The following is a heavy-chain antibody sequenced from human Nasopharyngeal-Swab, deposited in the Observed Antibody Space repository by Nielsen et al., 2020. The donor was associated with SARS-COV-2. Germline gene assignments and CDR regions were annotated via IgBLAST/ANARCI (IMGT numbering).Heavy chain of an antibody. CDR3: ARTAAIRGYAFDI. V-gene: IGHV3-30-3*01. Sequence: GESLKISCEASGFTFSSYAMHWVRQAPGKGLEWVAVISYDGSNTYYADSVKGRFTISRDNSKNTLYLQMNSLRAEDTAVYYCARTAAIRGYAFDIWGQGTMVTVSS. D-gene: IGHD2-2*02. CDR2: ISYDGSNT. CDR1: GFTFSSYA. J-gene: IGHJ3*02.